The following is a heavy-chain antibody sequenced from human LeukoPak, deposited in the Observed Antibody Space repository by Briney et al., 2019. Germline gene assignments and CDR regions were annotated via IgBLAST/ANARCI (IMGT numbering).Heavy chain of an antibody. V-gene: IGHV4-59*12. Sequence: SETLSLTCTVSGGSISSDYWSWIRQPPGKGLEWIGYIYYSGSTNYNPSLKSRVTISVDTSKNQFPLKLSSVTAADTAVYYCARDSPGAGYSGYNSFFWFDPWGQGTLVTVSS. CDR2: IYYSGST. CDR1: GGSISSDY. CDR3: ARDSPGAGYSGYNSFFWFDP. D-gene: IGHD5-12*01. J-gene: IGHJ5*02.